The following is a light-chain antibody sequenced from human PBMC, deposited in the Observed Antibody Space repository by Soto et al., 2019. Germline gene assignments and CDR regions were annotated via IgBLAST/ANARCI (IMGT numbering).Light chain of an antibody. CDR1: QSVSSY. V-gene: IGKV3-11*01. CDR3: QQRSNWPPNWT. J-gene: IGKJ1*01. Sequence: ENVLTQCPATRSLSAGERATLSCRASQSVSSYLAWYQQKPGQAPSLLIYDASNRATGIPARFSGSGSGTDFTLTLSSLEPQDFAVYYCQQRSNWPPNWTFGQGTKVDIK. CDR2: DAS.